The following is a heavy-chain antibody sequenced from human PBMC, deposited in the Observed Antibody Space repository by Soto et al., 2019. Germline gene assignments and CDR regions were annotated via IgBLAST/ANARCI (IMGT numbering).Heavy chain of an antibody. CDR3: ATDLYSSSWYAWWFDP. CDR1: GYTLTELS. Sequence: ASVKVSCKVSGYTLTELSMHWVRQAPGKGLEWMGGFDPEDGETIYAQKFQGRVTMTEDTSTDTAYMELSSLRSEDTAVYYCATDLYSSSWYAWWFDPWGQGTLVTVSS. CDR2: FDPEDGET. D-gene: IGHD6-13*01. J-gene: IGHJ5*02. V-gene: IGHV1-24*01.